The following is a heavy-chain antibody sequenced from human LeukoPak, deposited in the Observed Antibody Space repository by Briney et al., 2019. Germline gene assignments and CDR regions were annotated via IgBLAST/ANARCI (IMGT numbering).Heavy chain of an antibody. V-gene: IGHV3-7*01. Sequence: GGSLRLSCAASGFTFSSYSMNWVRQAPGKGLEWVAKINQDGSQTYYVGSVKGRFTISRDNAKNSLYLQMNSLTAEDTAVYFCAINEKWGQRTLVTVSS. CDR1: GFTFSSYS. CDR3: AINEK. CDR2: INQDGSQT. J-gene: IGHJ4*02.